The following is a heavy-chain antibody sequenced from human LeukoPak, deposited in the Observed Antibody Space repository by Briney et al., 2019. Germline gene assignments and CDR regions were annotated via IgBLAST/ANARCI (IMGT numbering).Heavy chain of an antibody. CDR1: GFTFSSYW. CDR2: SNSDGSST. CDR3: AREVSLQWLVAPWFDP. V-gene: IGHV3-74*01. Sequence: PGGSLRLSCAASGFTFSSYWMHWVRQAPGKGLVWVSRSNSDGSSTSYADFVKGRFTISRDNAKNTLYLQMNSLRAEDTAVYYCAREVSLQWLVAPWFDPWGQGTLVTVSS. J-gene: IGHJ5*02. D-gene: IGHD6-19*01.